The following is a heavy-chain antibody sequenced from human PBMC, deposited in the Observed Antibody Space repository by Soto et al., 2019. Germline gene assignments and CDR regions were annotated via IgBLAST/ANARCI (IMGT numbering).Heavy chain of an antibody. CDR3: ATDHPYGSGSYYYYYGMDV. V-gene: IGHV1-24*01. CDR2: FDPEDGET. J-gene: IGHJ6*02. Sequence: VKVSCKVSGYTLTELSMHWVRQAPGKGLEWMGGFDPEDGETIYAQKFQGRVTMTEDTSTDTAYMELSSLRSEDTAVYYCATDHPYGSGSYYYYYGMDVWGQGTTVTVSS. D-gene: IGHD3-10*01. CDR1: GYTLTELS.